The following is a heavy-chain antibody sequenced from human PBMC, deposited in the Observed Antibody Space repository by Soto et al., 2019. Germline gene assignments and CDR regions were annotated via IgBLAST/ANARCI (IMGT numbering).Heavy chain of an antibody. J-gene: IGHJ6*03. D-gene: IGHD3-3*01. Sequence: EVQLLESGGGLVQPGGSLRLSCAASGFTFSSYALNWVRQAPGKGLEWVSVISGSGDNTYYADSVKGRFTISRDNSKNTLYLHMNSLRAEDTAVYYCAKDLGTDDFWSAYYTYYYMDVWGTGTTVTVSS. CDR2: ISGSGDNT. CDR1: GFTFSSYA. CDR3: AKDLGTDDFWSAYYTYYYMDV. V-gene: IGHV3-23*01.